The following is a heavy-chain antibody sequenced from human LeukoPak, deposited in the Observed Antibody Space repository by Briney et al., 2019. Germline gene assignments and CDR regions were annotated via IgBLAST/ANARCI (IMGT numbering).Heavy chain of an antibody. J-gene: IGHJ4*02. CDR2: ISSGSRTI. D-gene: IGHD3-22*01. CDR1: GFTFSSYS. Sequence: GGSLRLSCVASGFTFSSYSMNWVRQAPGKGLEWVSYISSGSRTIYYADSVKGRFTISRDNAKNSLYLQMNSLRAEDTAVYYCAREVYYDSSGYYHPGGFDYWGQGTLVTVSS. CDR3: AREVYYDSSGYYHPGGFDY. V-gene: IGHV3-48*01.